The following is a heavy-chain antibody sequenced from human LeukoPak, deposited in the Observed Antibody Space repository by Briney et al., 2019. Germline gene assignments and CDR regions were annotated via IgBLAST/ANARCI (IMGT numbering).Heavy chain of an antibody. D-gene: IGHD1-26*01. V-gene: IGHV3-23*01. Sequence: GGSLRLSCAASGFIFSSHGMNWVRQAPGKGLEWVSGVSPSGDITYYADSVKGRFAISRDNSKNTLFLQMNSLRAEDTAIYYCAQRSRELLTWGQGTLVTVSS. CDR3: AQRSRELLT. J-gene: IGHJ5*02. CDR2: VSPSGDIT. CDR1: GFIFSSHG.